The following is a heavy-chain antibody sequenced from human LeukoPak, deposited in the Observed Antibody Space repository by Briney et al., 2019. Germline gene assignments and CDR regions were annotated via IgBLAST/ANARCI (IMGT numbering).Heavy chain of an antibody. CDR3: ARAFPAAMAPEY. J-gene: IGHJ4*02. D-gene: IGHD5-18*01. CDR2: IKQDGSEK. V-gene: IGHV3-7*01. Sequence: GGSLRLSCAASGLTFSSYWMSWVSQAPGKGLEWVANIKQDGSEKYYVDSVKGRFTISRDNAKNSLFLQMNSLRAEDTAVYYCARAFPAAMAPEYWGQGTLVTVSS. CDR1: GLTFSSYW.